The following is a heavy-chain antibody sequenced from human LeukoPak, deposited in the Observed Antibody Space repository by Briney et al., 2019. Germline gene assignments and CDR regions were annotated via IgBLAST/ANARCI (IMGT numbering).Heavy chain of an antibody. J-gene: IGHJ3*02. CDR2: IYYSGST. V-gene: IGHV4-59*01. CDR3: ARAGERGQKGYDDAFDI. CDR1: GGSISSYY. D-gene: IGHD2-21*01. Sequence: SETLSLTCTVSGGSISSYYWSWIRQPPGKGLEWIGYIYYSGSTNYNPSLKSRVTISVDTSKNQFSLKLSSVTAADTAVYYCARAGERGQKGYDDAFDIWGQGTVVTVSS.